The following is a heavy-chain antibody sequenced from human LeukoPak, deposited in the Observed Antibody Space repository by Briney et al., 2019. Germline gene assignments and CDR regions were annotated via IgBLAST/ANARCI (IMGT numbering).Heavy chain of an antibody. CDR2: INPSGGST. CDR1: GYTFTNYA. CDR3: ARSNSMVRGVIWKNWFDP. Sequence: GASVKVSCKASGYTFTNYAMHWVRQAPGQRLEWMGIINPSGGSTSYAQKFQGRVTMTRDTSTSTVYMELSSLRSEDTAVYYCARSNSMVRGVIWKNWFDPWGQGTLVTVSS. D-gene: IGHD3-10*01. V-gene: IGHV1-46*01. J-gene: IGHJ5*02.